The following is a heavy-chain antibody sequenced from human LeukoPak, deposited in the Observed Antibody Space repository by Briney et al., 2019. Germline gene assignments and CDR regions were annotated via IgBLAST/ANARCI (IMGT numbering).Heavy chain of an antibody. Sequence: GASVKVSCKASGYTFTGYYMHWVRQAPGQGLEWMGWINPNSGGTNYAQKFQGRVTMTRDTSISTAYMELSRLRSDDTAVYYCARDGGSIPAAGAGFDYWGQGTLVTVSS. J-gene: IGHJ4*02. CDR1: GYTFTGYY. V-gene: IGHV1-2*02. CDR2: INPNSGGT. D-gene: IGHD2-2*01. CDR3: ARDGGSIPAAGAGFDY.